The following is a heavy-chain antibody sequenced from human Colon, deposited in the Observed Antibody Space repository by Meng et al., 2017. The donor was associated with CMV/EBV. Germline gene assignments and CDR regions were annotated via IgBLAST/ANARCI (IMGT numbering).Heavy chain of an antibody. J-gene: IGHJ4*02. CDR1: GGSVSSGSHY. V-gene: IGHV4-61*01. Sequence: SETLSLTCTVSGGSVSSGSHYWSWLPQPPGKGLEWLGDVHFSGSANYNPSLESPLSMSVDTSQNRLYLRLSSVTAADTAVYSCARDLSPDFWNGHLDYWGQGKLVTVSS. CDR2: VHFSGSA. CDR3: ARDLSPDFWNGHLDY. D-gene: IGHD3-3*01.